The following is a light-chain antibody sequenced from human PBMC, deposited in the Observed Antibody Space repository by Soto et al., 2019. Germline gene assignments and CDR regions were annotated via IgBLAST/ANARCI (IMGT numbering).Light chain of an antibody. J-gene: IGKJ3*01. CDR2: WAS. CDR1: QSILYSSNNKNY. V-gene: IGKV4-1*01. Sequence: DIVMTQSPDSLAVYLGERATINCKSSQSILYSSNNKNYLTWYQQKPGQPPKLLIYWASTRESGVPDRFSGSGSGADFTLTFSSLQPEDVAVYYCQQYYSLPFTFGPGTKVYIK. CDR3: QQYYSLPFT.